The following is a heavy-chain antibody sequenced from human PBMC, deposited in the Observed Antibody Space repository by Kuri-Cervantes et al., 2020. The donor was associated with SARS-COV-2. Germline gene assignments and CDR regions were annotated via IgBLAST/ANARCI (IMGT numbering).Heavy chain of an antibody. D-gene: IGHD6-19*01. CDR1: GFTFSSYW. Sequence: GGSLRLSCAASGFTFSSYWMSWVRQAPGKGLEWVANIKQDGSEKYYVDSVKGRFTISRDNAKNSLYLQMNSLRAEDTAVYYCAKDRSSGWHLNWFDPWGQGTLVTVSS. V-gene: IGHV3-7*01. J-gene: IGHJ5*02. CDR3: AKDRSSGWHLNWFDP. CDR2: IKQDGSEK.